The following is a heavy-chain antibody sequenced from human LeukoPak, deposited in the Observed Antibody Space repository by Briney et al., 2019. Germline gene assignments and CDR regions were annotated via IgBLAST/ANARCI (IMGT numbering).Heavy chain of an antibody. J-gene: IGHJ5*02. V-gene: IGHV1-69*06. CDR1: GGTFSSYA. Sequence: ASVKVSCKASGGTFSSYAISWVRQAPGQGLERMGGIIPIFGTANYAQKFQGRVTITADKSTSTAYMELSSLRSEDTAVYYCARVRGYGGNSVVYNNWFDPWGQGTLVTVSS. CDR3: ARVRGYGGNSVVYNNWFDP. CDR2: IIPIFGTA. D-gene: IGHD4-23*01.